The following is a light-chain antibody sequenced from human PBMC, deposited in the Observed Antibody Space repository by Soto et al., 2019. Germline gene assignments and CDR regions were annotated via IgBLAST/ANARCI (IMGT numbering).Light chain of an antibody. CDR1: QSVSSN. CDR2: GAS. J-gene: IGKJ2*01. CDR3: QQYNNWPYT. Sequence: EIVMTQSPATLSVSPGERATLSCRASQSVSSNVAWYRQKPGQAPRLLIYGASTRATGIPARFSGSGSGTDFTLTISSLQSEDFAVYYCQQYNNWPYTFGQGTKLDIK. V-gene: IGKV3-15*01.